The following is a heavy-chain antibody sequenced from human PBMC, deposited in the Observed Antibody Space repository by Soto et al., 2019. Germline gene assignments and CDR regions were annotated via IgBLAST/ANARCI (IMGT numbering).Heavy chain of an antibody. CDR2: IYWDDDK. CDR1: GFSLSTSGVG. Sequence: QITLKESGPTLVKPTQTLTLTCTFSGFSLSTSGVGVGWIRQPPGKALEWLALIYWDDDKRYSPSLKSRVTITRITSNNQVGLTIHNMHFMATVTYYCLHRAWNASSGGHASWGQGTLVTVSS. V-gene: IGHV2-5*02. D-gene: IGHD1-1*01. J-gene: IGHJ5*02. CDR3: LHRAWNASSGGHAS.